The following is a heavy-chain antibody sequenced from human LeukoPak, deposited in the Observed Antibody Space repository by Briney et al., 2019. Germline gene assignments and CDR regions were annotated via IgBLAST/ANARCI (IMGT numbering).Heavy chain of an antibody. V-gene: IGHV4-59*01. CDR1: GGSISRYY. CDR3: ARLPPGPLDACDI. CDR2: IYYSGST. J-gene: IGHJ3*02. Sequence: SEALSLTRIVSGGSISRYYWRWLRQPPGKGRGGIGYIYYSGSTNYNPSLKSRVTISVDTSKNQFSLKLSSVTAADTAVYYCARLPPGPLDACDIWGQGTMVTVSS.